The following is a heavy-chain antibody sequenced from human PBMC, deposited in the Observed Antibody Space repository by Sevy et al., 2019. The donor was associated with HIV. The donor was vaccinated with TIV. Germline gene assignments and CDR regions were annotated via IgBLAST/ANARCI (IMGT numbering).Heavy chain of an antibody. J-gene: IGHJ5*02. CDR1: GGSISSYY. D-gene: IGHD3-22*01. V-gene: IGHV4-59*01. Sequence: SETLSLTCTVSGGSISSYYWSWIRQPPGKGLEWIGYIYYSGSTNYNPSLKSRVTISVDTSKNQFSLKLSSVTAADTAVYYCARNPSTYYYDSSGYYPLLYNWFDPWGQGTLVTVSS. CDR2: IYYSGST. CDR3: ARNPSTYYYDSSGYYPLLYNWFDP.